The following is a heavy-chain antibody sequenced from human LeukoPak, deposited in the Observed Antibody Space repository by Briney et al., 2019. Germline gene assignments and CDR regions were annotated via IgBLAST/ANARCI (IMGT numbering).Heavy chain of an antibody. Sequence: SVKVSCKASGGTFSSYAISWVRQAPGQGLEWMGRIIPILGIANYAQKFQGRVTITADKSTSTAYMELSSLRSEDTAVYYCARDRVGATSPYFDFWGQGTLVTVSS. CDR1: GGTFSSYA. J-gene: IGHJ4*02. CDR2: IIPILGIA. D-gene: IGHD1-26*01. CDR3: ARDRVGATSPYFDF. V-gene: IGHV1-69*04.